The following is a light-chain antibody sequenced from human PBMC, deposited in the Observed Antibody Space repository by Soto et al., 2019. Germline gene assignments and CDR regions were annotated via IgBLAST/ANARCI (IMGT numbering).Light chain of an antibody. Sequence: QSVLTQPPSASGTPGQRVTISCSGSSSNIGSNTVNWYQQLPGTAPKLLIYSNNQRPSGVPDRFSGSKSGTSASLAINGLQSEDEADYYCAAWDDSLLFGGGTKLTVL. V-gene: IGLV1-44*01. CDR1: SSNIGSNT. CDR3: AAWDDSLL. J-gene: IGLJ2*01. CDR2: SNN.